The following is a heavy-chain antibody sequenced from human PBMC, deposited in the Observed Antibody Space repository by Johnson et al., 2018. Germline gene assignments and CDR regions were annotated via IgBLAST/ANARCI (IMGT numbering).Heavy chain of an antibody. Sequence: QVQLQQWGAGLLKPSETLPLTCAVYGGSFSGYYWSWIRQPPGKGLEWIGYIYYSGSTNYNPSLKSRVTISVDTSKNQFSLKLSSVTAADTAVYYCARGGYNWNYADACDIWGQGTMVTVSS. D-gene: IGHD1-7*01. CDR2: IYYSGST. J-gene: IGHJ3*02. CDR1: GGSFSGYY. V-gene: IGHV4-34*11. CDR3: ARGGYNWNYADACDI.